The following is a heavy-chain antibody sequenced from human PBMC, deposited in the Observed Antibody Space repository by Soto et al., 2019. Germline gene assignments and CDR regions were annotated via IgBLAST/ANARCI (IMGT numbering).Heavy chain of an antibody. CDR3: ARDHPHSYGVYYFDY. CDR1: GGCIRSYY. Sequence: SETLSLTCTVSGGCIRSYYWSWILQPPGKGLEWIGYIYYSGSTNYNPSLKSRVTISVDTSKNQFSLKLSSVTAADTAVYYCARDHPHSYGVYYFDYWGQGPPVTVSS. V-gene: IGHV4-59*01. D-gene: IGHD5-18*01. J-gene: IGHJ4*02. CDR2: IYYSGST.